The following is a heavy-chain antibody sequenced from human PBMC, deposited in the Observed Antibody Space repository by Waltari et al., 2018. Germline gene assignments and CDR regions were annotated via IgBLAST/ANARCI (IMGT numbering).Heavy chain of an antibody. V-gene: IGHV3-53*02. D-gene: IGHD6-19*01. CDR1: GFTVSSNY. J-gene: IGHJ6*03. Sequence: EVQLVETGGGLIQPGGSLRLSCAASGFTVSSNYMSWVRQAPGKGLEWVSVIYSGGSTYYAASVKGRFTISRDNSKNTLYLQMNSLRAEDTAVYYCARGESSGWTNYYYYMDVWGKGTTVTVSS. CDR2: IYSGGST. CDR3: ARGESSGWTNYYYYMDV.